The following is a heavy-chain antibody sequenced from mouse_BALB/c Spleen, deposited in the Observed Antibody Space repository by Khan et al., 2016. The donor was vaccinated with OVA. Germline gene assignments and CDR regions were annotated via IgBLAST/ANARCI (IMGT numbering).Heavy chain of an antibody. J-gene: IGHJ4*01. D-gene: IGHD2-14*01. CDR1: GYTFTSNT. CDR2: INPRSGYT. Sequence: VQLQESGAELARPGASVRMSCKASGYTFTSNTMHWVKKRPGQGLEWIGYINPRSGYTNFNQNFKDKATLTADKSSSTAYMQLSSLTSEDSAVYYCARRTKGYTMDYWGQGTSVTVSS. V-gene: IGHV1-4*01. CDR3: ARRTKGYTMDY.